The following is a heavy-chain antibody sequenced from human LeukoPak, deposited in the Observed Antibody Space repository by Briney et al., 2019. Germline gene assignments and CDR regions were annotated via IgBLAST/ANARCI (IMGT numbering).Heavy chain of an antibody. V-gene: IGHV3-33*01. CDR3: ARDGYCSGGSCYNFDY. J-gene: IGHJ4*02. Sequence: GRSLRLSCAASGFTLSSYGMHWVRQAPGKGLEWVAVIWYDGSNKYYADSVKGRFTISRDNSKNTLYLQMNSLRAEDTAVYYCARDGYCSGGSCYNFDYWGQGTLVTVSS. D-gene: IGHD2-15*01. CDR1: GFTLSSYG. CDR2: IWYDGSNK.